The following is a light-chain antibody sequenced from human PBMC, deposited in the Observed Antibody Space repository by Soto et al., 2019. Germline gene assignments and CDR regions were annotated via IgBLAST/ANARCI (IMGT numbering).Light chain of an antibody. V-gene: IGKV1-16*01. CDR1: QLINNH. CDR2: AAS. Sequence: DIQMTQSPSSLSASVGDRVTINCRASQLINNHLVWVQQKPGKDPKSLIYAASTLRSGVPSRFSASGSGTDFTLTISGLQPEDFATSYCQQYDSSPPTFGRGTRLDI. CDR3: QQYDSSPPT. J-gene: IGKJ5*01.